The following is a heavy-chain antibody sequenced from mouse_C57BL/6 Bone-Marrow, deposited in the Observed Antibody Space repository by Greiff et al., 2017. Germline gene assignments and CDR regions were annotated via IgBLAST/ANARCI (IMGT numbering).Heavy chain of an antibody. J-gene: IGHJ2*01. CDR3: ARVGQPDYLDY. D-gene: IGHD6-1*01. CDR2: FDPSDSYT. CDR1: GYTFPSYW. Sequence: VQLQQPGAELVKPGASVKLFCKASGYTFPSYWAQWVKQRPGQGLEWIGEFDPSDSYTIYNQKFEGKATLTVDTASSTAYMQLIRLTSEDSAVYYCARVGQPDYLDYWGQGTTLTVSS. V-gene: IGHV1-50*01.